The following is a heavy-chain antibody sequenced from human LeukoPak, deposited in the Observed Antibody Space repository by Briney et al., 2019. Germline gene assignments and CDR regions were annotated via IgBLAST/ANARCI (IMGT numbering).Heavy chain of an antibody. CDR2: IYYSGST. Sequence: SETLSLTCTVSGGSISSSSYYWGWIRQPPGKGLEWIGSIYYSGSTYYNPSLKSRVTISVDTSKNQFSLKLSSVTAADTAVYYCAMTITMIVVAVDYWGQGTLVTVSS. CDR3: AMTITMIVVAVDY. J-gene: IGHJ4*02. V-gene: IGHV4-39*07. D-gene: IGHD3-22*01. CDR1: GGSISSSSYY.